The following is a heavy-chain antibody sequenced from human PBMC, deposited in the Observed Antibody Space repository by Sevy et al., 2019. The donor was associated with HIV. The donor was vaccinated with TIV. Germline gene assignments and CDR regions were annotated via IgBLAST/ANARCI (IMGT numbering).Heavy chain of an antibody. Sequence: SETLSLTCTVSGGSISSYYWSWIRQPPGKGLEWVGYIYYSGGTNYNPSLKSRVTISVDTSKNQFSLKLSSVTAADTAVYYCARVAAAGAASYYYYYMDVWGQGTMVTVSS. J-gene: IGHJ6*03. V-gene: IGHV4-59*01. CDR2: IYYSGGT. D-gene: IGHD6-13*01. CDR1: GGSISSYY. CDR3: ARVAAAGAASYYYYYMDV.